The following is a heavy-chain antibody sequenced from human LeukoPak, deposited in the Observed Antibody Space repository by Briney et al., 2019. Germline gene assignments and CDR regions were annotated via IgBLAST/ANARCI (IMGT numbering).Heavy chain of an antibody. J-gene: IGHJ5*02. CDR1: GGSISSGGYY. CDR3: ARRFLGVPAAIRRHNWFDP. V-gene: IGHV4-30-2*01. Sequence: SQTLSLTCTVSGGSISSGGYYWSWIRQPPGKGLEWIGYINHSGSTNYNPSLKSRVTISVDTSKNQFSLKLSSVTAADTAVYYCARRFLGVPAAIRRHNWFDPWGQGTLVTVSS. D-gene: IGHD2-2*01. CDR2: INHSGST.